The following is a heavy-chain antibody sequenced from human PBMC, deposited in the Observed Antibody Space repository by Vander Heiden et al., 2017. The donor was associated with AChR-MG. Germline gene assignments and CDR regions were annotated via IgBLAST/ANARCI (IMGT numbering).Heavy chain of an antibody. CDR2: IRGSRDNT. D-gene: IGHD2-15*01. J-gene: IGHJ4*02. CDR1: GFTFSSYA. CDR3: AKGVVPVTLGNNYYFDY. Sequence: EVQLLEAGGGLVQPGGSLRLSCAASGFTFSSYAMSWVRQAPGGGLGWVSSIRGSRDNTYYADSVKGRFTISRDNSKNTLDLQMNSLRAEDTAVYYCAKGVVPVTLGNNYYFDYWGQGTLVTVSS. V-gene: IGHV3-23*01.